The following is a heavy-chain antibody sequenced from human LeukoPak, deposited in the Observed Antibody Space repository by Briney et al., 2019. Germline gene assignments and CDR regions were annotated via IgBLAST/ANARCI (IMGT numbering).Heavy chain of an antibody. CDR3: ARLRCSSTTCYTGFDP. CDR2: IIPILGIA. J-gene: IGHJ5*02. CDR1: GGTFSSYA. Sequence: ASVKVSCKASGGTFSSYAISWVRQAPGQGLEWMGRIIPILGIANYAQKFQDRVTITADKSTSTAYLQWSSLKASDTAMYYCARLRCSSTTCYTGFDPWGQGTLVTVSS. D-gene: IGHD2-2*02. V-gene: IGHV1-69*04.